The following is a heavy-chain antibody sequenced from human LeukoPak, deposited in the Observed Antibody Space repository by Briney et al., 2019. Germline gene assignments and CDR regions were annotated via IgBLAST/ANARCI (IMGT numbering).Heavy chain of an antibody. J-gene: IGHJ4*02. V-gene: IGHV4-59*01. D-gene: IGHD3-22*01. Sequence: SETLSLTCTVSGGSISSYYWSWIRQPPGKGLEWIGYIYYSGSTNYNPSLKSRVTISVDTSKNQFSLKLSSVTAADTAVNYCARGIRAWLFDYWGQGTLVTVSS. CDR3: ARGIRAWLFDY. CDR1: GGSISSYY. CDR2: IYYSGST.